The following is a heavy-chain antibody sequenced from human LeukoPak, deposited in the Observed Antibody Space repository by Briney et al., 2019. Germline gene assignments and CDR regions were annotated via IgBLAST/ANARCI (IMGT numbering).Heavy chain of an antibody. CDR2: ISGSGGST. D-gene: IGHD3-22*01. CDR3: ANDGAYYDSSTDAFDT. CDR1: GFTFSSYG. J-gene: IGHJ3*02. V-gene: IGHV3-23*01. Sequence: PGGSLRLSCAASGFTFSSYGMSWVRQAPGKGLEWVSAISGSGGSTYYADSVKGRFIISRDNSKNTLYLQMNSLRAEDTAVYYCANDGAYYDSSTDAFDTWGQGTMVTVSS.